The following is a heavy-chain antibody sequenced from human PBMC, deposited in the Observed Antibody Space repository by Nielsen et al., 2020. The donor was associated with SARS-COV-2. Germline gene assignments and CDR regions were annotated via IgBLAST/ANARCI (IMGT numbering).Heavy chain of an antibody. CDR3: ARGVSTGYYYYYMDV. Sequence: SETLSLTCAVYGGSFSGYYWSWIRQPPGKGLEWIGEINHSGSTNYNPSLKSRVTISVDTSKNQFSLKLSSVTAADTAVYYCARGVSTGYYYYYMDVWGKGTTGTVSS. CDR2: INHSGST. CDR1: GGSFSGYY. V-gene: IGHV4-34*01. J-gene: IGHJ6*03. D-gene: IGHD1-1*01.